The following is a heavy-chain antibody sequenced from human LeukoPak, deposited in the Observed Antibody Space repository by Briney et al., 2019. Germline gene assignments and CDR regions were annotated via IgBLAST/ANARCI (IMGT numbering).Heavy chain of an antibody. D-gene: IGHD6-19*01. CDR3: ARGGRIAVAGRLDY. V-gene: IGHV4-34*01. J-gene: IGHJ4*02. Sequence: PSETLSLTCAVYGGSFSGYYWSWIRQPPGKGLEWIGEINHSGSTSYNPSLKSRVTISVDTSKNQFSLKLSSVTAADTAVYYCARGGRIAVAGRLDYWGQGTLVTVSS. CDR1: GGSFSGYY. CDR2: INHSGST.